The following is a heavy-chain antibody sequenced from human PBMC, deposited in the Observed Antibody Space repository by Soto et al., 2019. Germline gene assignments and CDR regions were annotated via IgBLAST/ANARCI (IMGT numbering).Heavy chain of an antibody. D-gene: IGHD3-22*01. V-gene: IGHV4-30-4*01. CDR1: GDSINSDDYY. Sequence: SETLSLTCTVSGDSINSDDYYWSWLRQPPGKGLEWIGYIYYSRSDYYNPSLGRRATITIDTSRNQFSLNLMSVTAADTAVYYCARVVQFYDSSGYSFYYFDYWGQGALVTVSS. CDR3: ARVVQFYDSSGYSFYYFDY. J-gene: IGHJ4*02. CDR2: IYYSRSD.